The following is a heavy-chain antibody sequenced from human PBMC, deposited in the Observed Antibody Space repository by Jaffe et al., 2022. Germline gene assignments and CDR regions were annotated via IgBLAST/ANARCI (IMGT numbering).Heavy chain of an antibody. D-gene: IGHD5-18*01. V-gene: IGHV3-49*04. CDR2: IRSKAYGGTT. J-gene: IGHJ3*02. CDR3: TRDLGGRYSYGLKNAFDI. CDR1: GFTFGDYA. Sequence: EVQLVESGGGLVQPGRSLRLSCTASGFTFGDYAMSWVRQAPGKGLEWVGFIRSKAYGGTTEYAASVKGRFTISRDDSKSIAYLQMNSLKTEDTAVYYCTRDLGGRYSYGLKNAFDIWGQGTMVTVSS.